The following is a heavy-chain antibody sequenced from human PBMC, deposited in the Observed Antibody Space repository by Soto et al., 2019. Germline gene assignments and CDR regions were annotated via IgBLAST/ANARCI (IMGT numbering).Heavy chain of an antibody. CDR1: GFTFSNAW. J-gene: IGHJ4*02. V-gene: IGHV3-15*01. CDR3: TTDFLEPNWNDSPPQRNPNDFDY. D-gene: IGHD1-20*01. Sequence: EVQLVESGGGLVKPGGSLRLSCAASGFTFSNAWMSWVRQAPGKGLEWVGRIKSKTDGGTTDYAAPVKGRFTISRDDSKNTLYLQMNSLKTEDTAVYYCTTDFLEPNWNDSPPQRNPNDFDYWGQGTLVTVSS. CDR2: IKSKTDGGTT.